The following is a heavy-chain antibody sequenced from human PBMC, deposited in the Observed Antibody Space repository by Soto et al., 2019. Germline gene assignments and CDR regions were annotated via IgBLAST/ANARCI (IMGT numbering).Heavy chain of an antibody. CDR1: GGSFSGYY. V-gene: IGHV4-39*01. D-gene: IGHD6-13*01. CDR2: IYYTGST. Sequence: SETLSLTCAVYGGSFSGYYWGWIRQPPGKGLEWIGSIYYTGSTYYSPSLRSRVSISVDTSKNQFSLKLTSVTAADTAVFYCARQGSSWYNSYGMDVWGQGTTVTVSS. J-gene: IGHJ6*02. CDR3: ARQGSSWYNSYGMDV.